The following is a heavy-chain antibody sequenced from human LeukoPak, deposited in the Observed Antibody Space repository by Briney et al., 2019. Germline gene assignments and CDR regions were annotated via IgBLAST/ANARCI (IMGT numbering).Heavy chain of an antibody. CDR3: ARIVGATGHYYFDY. D-gene: IGHD1-26*01. J-gene: IGHJ4*02. CDR1: GGSISSYY. CDR2: IYTSGST. V-gene: IGHV4-4*07. Sequence: SETLSLTCTVSGGSISSYYWSLIRQPAGKGLEWIGRIYTSGSTNYNPSLKSRVTMSVDTSKNQFSLKLSSVAAADTAVYYCARIVGATGHYYFDYWGQGTLVTVSS.